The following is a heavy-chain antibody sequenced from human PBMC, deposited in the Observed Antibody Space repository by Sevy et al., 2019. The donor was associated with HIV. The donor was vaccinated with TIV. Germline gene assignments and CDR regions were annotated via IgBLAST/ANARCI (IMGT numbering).Heavy chain of an antibody. CDR2: ISSSTSYI. CDR3: AILWFGEFDTFDI. J-gene: IGHJ3*02. V-gene: IGHV3-21*01. Sequence: GGSLRLSCAASGFTFSSYTINWVRQAPGKGLEWVSSISSSTSYIYYADSLKGRFTISRDNAKNSLFLQMNSLRAEDMAVYYCAILWFGEFDTFDIWGQGTMVTVSS. CDR1: GFTFSSYT. D-gene: IGHD3-10*01.